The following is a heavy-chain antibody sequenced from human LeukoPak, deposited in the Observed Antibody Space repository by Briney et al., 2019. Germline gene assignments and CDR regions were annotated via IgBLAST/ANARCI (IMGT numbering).Heavy chain of an antibody. D-gene: IGHD3-10*01. Sequence: ASVKVSCKASGYTFSDYYIHWVRQAPGQGLEWMGWINPNNGDTNYAQKFQGRVTMTRDTSISTAYMELSRLRSDDTAVYYCARGRGYYGSGSYYRVYYYYMDVWGKGTTVTISS. CDR3: ARGRGYYGSGSYYRVYYYYMDV. CDR1: GYTFSDYY. V-gene: IGHV1-2*02. CDR2: INPNNGDT. J-gene: IGHJ6*03.